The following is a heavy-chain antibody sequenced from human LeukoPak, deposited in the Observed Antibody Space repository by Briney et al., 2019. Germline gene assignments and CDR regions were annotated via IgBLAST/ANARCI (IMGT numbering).Heavy chain of an antibody. V-gene: IGHV3-21*01. CDR2: ISGSDNYI. D-gene: IGHD2-21*01. CDR1: GFTFSLYN. CDR3: ASDIVVVFGPKAYDHPPTPKY. Sequence: GGSLRLSCVASGFTFSLYNMNWVRQAPGKGLEWVSSISGSDNYIFYADSVKGRFTISRDNAKNSLFLQMDSLRAEDTAVYYCASDIVVVFGPKAYDHPPTPKYWGQGTLVTVSS. J-gene: IGHJ4*02.